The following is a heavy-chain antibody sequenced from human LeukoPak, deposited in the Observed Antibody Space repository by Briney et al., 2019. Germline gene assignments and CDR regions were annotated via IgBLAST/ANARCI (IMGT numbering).Heavy chain of an antibody. D-gene: IGHD4-17*01. Sequence: GGSLRLSCAASGFIFSNVWMNWVRQAPGKGLEWVGRIKSEDDGGTIDYAPPVQGRFTVSRDDSENMVYLQMDSLKTEDSAIYYCATGIDYGGGYWGQGTRVIVSS. CDR2: IKSEDDGGTI. CDR3: ATGIDYGGGY. J-gene: IGHJ4*02. V-gene: IGHV3-15*07. CDR1: GFIFSNVW.